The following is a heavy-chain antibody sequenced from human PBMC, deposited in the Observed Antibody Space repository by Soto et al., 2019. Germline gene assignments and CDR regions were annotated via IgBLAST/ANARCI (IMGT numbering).Heavy chain of an antibody. V-gene: IGHV3-30*03. CDR1: GFTFSSYG. CDR2: ISYDGSNK. CDR3: XXDXXXXXXXATVDY. D-gene: IGHD1-26*01. Sequence: QVQLVESGGGVVQPGRSLRLSCAASGFTFSSYGMHWVRQAPGKGLEWVAVISYDGSNKYYADSVKGRFTISRDNSKNTLYLQMNSLRAEDTAVYYXXXDXXXXXXXATVDYWGQGTLVTVSS. J-gene: IGHJ4*02.